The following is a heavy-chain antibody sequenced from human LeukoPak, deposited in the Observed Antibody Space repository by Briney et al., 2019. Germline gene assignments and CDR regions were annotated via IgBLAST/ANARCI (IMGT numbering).Heavy chain of an antibody. V-gene: IGHV3-7*01. J-gene: IGHJ6*03. CDR2: IKQDGSEK. Sequence: GGSLRLSCAASGFTFSSYWMSWVRQAPGKGLEWVANIKQDGSEKYYVDSVKGRFTISRDNAKNSLYLQMNSLRAEDTAVYYCARVHDYNYYYYYMDVWGKGTTVTVSS. CDR1: GFTFSSYW. D-gene: IGHD5-12*01. CDR3: ARVHDYNYYYYYMDV.